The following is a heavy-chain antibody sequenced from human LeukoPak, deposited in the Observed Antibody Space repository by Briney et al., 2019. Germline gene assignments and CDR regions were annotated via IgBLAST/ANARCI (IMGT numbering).Heavy chain of an antibody. J-gene: IGHJ5*02. CDR2: IYHSGST. Sequence: SETLSLTCAVSGYSISSGYYWGWIRQPPGKGLEWIGSIYHSGSTYYNPSLKSRVTISVDTSKNQFSLKLSSVTAADTAVNYCAREEVFNWFDPWGQGTLVTVSS. D-gene: IGHD3-10*01. CDR3: AREEVFNWFDP. CDR1: GYSISSGYY. V-gene: IGHV4-38-2*02.